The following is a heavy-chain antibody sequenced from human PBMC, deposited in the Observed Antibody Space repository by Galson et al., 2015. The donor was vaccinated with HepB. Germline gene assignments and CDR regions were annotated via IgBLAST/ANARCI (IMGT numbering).Heavy chain of an antibody. CDR2: ISYDGSNK. Sequence: SLRLSCAASGFTFSSYAMHWVRQAPGKGLEWVAVISYDGSNKYYADSVKGRFTISRDNSKNTLYLQMNSLRAEDTAVYYCARGYYYDSSGYYYVYADYWGQGTLVTVSS. D-gene: IGHD3-22*01. J-gene: IGHJ4*02. CDR1: GFTFSSYA. V-gene: IGHV3-30-3*01. CDR3: ARGYYYDSSGYYYVYADY.